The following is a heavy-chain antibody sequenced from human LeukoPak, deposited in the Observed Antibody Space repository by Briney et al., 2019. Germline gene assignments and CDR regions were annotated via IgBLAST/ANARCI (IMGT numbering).Heavy chain of an antibody. Sequence: SETLSLTCTVSGGSISSYYWSWIRQPAGKGLEWIGRIYTSGSTNYNPSLKSRVTMSVDTSKNQFSLKLSSVTAADTAVYYCARVNYYYDSSGYYSPYYYYGMDVWGQGTTVTVSS. CDR3: ARVNYYYDSSGYYSPYYYYGMDV. V-gene: IGHV4-4*07. D-gene: IGHD3-22*01. CDR1: GGSISSYY. J-gene: IGHJ6*02. CDR2: IYTSGST.